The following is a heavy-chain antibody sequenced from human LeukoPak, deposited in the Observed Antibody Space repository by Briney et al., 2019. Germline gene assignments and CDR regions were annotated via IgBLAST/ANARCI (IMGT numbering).Heavy chain of an antibody. CDR1: GFTFSSYA. Sequence: GGSLRLSCAASGFTFSSYAMHWVRQAPGKGLEWVSAISGSGGSTYYADSVKGRFTISRDNSKNTLYLQMNSLRAEDTAVYYCANDFWSGYPNNWFDPWGQGTLVTVSS. CDR2: ISGSGGST. CDR3: ANDFWSGYPNNWFDP. D-gene: IGHD3-3*01. J-gene: IGHJ5*02. V-gene: IGHV3-23*01.